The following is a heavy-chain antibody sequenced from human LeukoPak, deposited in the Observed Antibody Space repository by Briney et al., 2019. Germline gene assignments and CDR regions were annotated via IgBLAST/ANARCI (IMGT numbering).Heavy chain of an antibody. V-gene: IGHV3-23*01. Sequence: GGSLRLSCAASGFTFSNYAMSWVRQAPGKGLEWVSGISGSGGSTYYADSVKGRFTISRDNSKNTLYLQVSSLGAEDTAVYHCAKEGYDFWSTYSTTHFDYWGQGTLVTVSS. CDR3: AKEGYDFWSTYSTTHFDY. D-gene: IGHD3-3*01. J-gene: IGHJ4*02. CDR2: ISGSGGST. CDR1: GFTFSNYA.